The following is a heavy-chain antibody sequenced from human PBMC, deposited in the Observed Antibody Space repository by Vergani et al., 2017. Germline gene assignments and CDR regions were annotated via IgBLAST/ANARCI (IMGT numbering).Heavy chain of an antibody. J-gene: IGHJ4*02. CDR3: AREVTFGGVNRFDY. CDR2: IKSKTDGGTT. CDR1: GFTFSNAW. Sequence: EVQLVESGGGLVKPGGSLRLSCAASGFTFSNAWMSWVRQAPGKGLEWVGRIKSKTDGGTTDYAAPVKGRFTISRDNSKNTLYLQMNSLRAEDTAVYYCAREVTFGGVNRFDYWGQGTLVTVSS. D-gene: IGHD3-16*01. V-gene: IGHV3-15*01.